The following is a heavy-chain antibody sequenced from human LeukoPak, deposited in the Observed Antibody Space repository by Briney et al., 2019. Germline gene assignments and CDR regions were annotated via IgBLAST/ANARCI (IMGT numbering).Heavy chain of an antibody. V-gene: IGHV3-21*04. CDR2: ISSSSSNI. J-gene: IGHJ4*02. CDR1: GLTFSTYS. Sequence: PGGSLRLSCAASGLTFSTYSMNWVRQAPGKGLEWVSSISSSSSNIYYADSLRGRFTISRDNAKNSLYLQMNSLRAEDTAVYHCATPLDYYDSSGYHQGGDWGQGTLVTVSS. D-gene: IGHD3-22*01. CDR3: ATPLDYYDSSGYHQGGD.